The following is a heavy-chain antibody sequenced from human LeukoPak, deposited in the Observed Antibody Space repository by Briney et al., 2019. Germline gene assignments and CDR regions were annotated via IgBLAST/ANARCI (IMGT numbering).Heavy chain of an antibody. D-gene: IGHD3-3*01. CDR1: GGSISSSSYY. CDR3: ARDHLANLASRLFDP. V-gene: IGHV4-39*07. CDR2: IYYSGST. Sequence: PSETLSLTCTVSGGSISSSSYYWGWIRQPPGKGLEWIGSIYYSGSTYYNPSLKSRVTISVDTSKNQFSLKLNSVTAADTAVYYCARDHLANLASRLFDPWGQGSLVTVSS. J-gene: IGHJ5*02.